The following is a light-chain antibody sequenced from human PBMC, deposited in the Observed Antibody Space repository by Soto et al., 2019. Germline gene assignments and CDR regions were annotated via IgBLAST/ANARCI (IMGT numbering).Light chain of an antibody. V-gene: IGLV2-11*01. J-gene: IGLJ1*01. CDR3: CAHVGSSTYV. Sequence: QFAPTQPPSLSGAPGQAITICCSRTRIDVDDYVSWYQQHPGKAPKVIIYDVTERPSGVPDRFSGSKSGNAASLTVSGLQAEDEADYYCCAHVGSSTYVFGSGTKVTVL. CDR1: RIDVDDY. CDR2: DVT.